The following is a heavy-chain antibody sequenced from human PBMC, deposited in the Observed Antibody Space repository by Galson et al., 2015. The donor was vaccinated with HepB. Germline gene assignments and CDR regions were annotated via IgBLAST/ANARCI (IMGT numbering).Heavy chain of an antibody. Sequence: SVKVSCKASGGTFSNYAISWVRQAPGQGLEWMGGIVPIFHTTNYAQRFQGRVTITTDESTSTAYMELGSLRSEDTAVYFCARAAGFCSAGSCYSSFGYWGQGTLVTVSS. D-gene: IGHD2-15*01. CDR3: ARAAGFCSAGSCYSSFGY. CDR2: IVPIFHTT. CDR1: GGTFSNYA. V-gene: IGHV1-69*05. J-gene: IGHJ4*02.